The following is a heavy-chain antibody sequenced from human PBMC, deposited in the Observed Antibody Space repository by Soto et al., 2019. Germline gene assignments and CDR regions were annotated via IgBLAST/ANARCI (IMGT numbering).Heavy chain of an antibody. CDR2: IIPILGTA. V-gene: IGHV1-69*01. D-gene: IGHD4-4*01. CDR1: GGTFSSYA. CDR3: ERGYDYRNYSY. Sequence: QVQLVQSGAEVKKPGSSVKVSCKASGGTFSSYAISWVRQAPGQGLEWMGGIIPILGTANYAQTFQGSVTITADDSTSTAYMELSSGRTEDTAVYYCERGYDYRNYSYWGQGALVIFSS. J-gene: IGHJ4*02.